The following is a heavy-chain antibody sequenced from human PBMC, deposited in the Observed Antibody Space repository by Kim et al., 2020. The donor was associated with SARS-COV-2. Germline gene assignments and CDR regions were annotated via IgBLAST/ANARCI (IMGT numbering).Heavy chain of an antibody. J-gene: IGHJ4*02. Sequence: SVKVSCKASGGTFSSYAISWVRQAPGQGLEWMGGIIPIFGTANYAQKFQGRVTITADESTSTAYMELSSLRSEDTAVYYCARDRGYCSGGSCYHFDYWGQGTLVTVSS. CDR2: IIPIFGTA. D-gene: IGHD2-15*01. CDR3: ARDRGYCSGGSCYHFDY. CDR1: GGTFSSYA. V-gene: IGHV1-69*13.